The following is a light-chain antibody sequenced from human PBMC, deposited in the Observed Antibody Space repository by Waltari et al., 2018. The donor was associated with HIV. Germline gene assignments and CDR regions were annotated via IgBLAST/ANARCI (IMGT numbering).Light chain of an antibody. CDR2: ENN. Sequence: QSVSTQPPPVTAAPGQKVKLSCSGSISNNENQYVSWYQQLPGTAPKLLISENNKRPSGIPDRFSGSKSGTSATLGITGLQTGDEADYYCGTWDSSLSAGVFGGGTKLTVL. CDR3: GTWDSSLSAGV. CDR1: ISNNENQY. V-gene: IGLV1-51*02. J-gene: IGLJ2*01.